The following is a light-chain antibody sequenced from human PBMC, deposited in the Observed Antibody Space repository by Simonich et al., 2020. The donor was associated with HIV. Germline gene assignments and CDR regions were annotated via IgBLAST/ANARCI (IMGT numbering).Light chain of an antibody. CDR3: QQLNSYPLT. V-gene: IGKV1-9*01. J-gene: IGKJ3*01. CDR2: AAS. Sequence: DIQLTQSPSFLSASVGDRVTITCRDSQGISSYLAWYQQKSGIAPKLLIYAASPLQSGVPSRFSGSGSGTEFTLTISSLQPEDFATYYCQQLNSYPLTFGPGTKVEI. CDR1: QGISSY.